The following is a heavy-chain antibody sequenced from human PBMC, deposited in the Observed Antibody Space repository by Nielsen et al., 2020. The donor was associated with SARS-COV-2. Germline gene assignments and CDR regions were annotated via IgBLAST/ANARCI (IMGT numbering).Heavy chain of an antibody. CDR3: ARAVTTVTIDFDY. Sequence: GESLKISCSASGFTFSDYAMHWVRQAPGKGLEYVSAISANGASTYYADSVKGRFTISRDNAKNSLYLQMNSLRAEDTAVYYCARAVTTVTIDFDYWGQGTLVTVSS. CDR1: GFTFSDYA. D-gene: IGHD4-17*01. V-gene: IGHV3-64*04. J-gene: IGHJ4*02. CDR2: ISANGAST.